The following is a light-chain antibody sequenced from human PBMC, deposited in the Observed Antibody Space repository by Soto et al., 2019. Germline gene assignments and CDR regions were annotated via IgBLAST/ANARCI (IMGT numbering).Light chain of an antibody. CDR3: SSYAGSNNVV. CDR2: EVS. J-gene: IGLJ2*01. CDR1: SSDVGAYNY. Sequence: QSVLTQPASVSGSPGQSITISCTGASSDVGAYNYVSWYQQHPGKVPKLMIYEVSNRPSGVSNRFSGSKSGNTASLTISGLQAEDEADYYCSSYAGSNNVVFGGGTKLTVL. V-gene: IGLV2-14*01.